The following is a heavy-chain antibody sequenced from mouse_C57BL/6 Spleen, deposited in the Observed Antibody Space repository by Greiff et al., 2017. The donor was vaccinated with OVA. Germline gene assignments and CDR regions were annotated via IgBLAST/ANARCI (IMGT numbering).Heavy chain of an antibody. CDR2: IDPSDSYT. CDR1: GYTFTSYW. CDR3: ARRYVGDYFDY. D-gene: IGHD2-14*01. J-gene: IGHJ2*01. V-gene: IGHV1-50*01. Sequence: QVQLQQPGAELVKPGASVKLSCKASGYTFTSYWMQWVKQRPGQGLEWIGEIDPSDSYTNYNQKFKGKATLTVDTSSSTAYMQLSSLTSEDSAVYYGARRYVGDYFDYWGQGTTLTVSS.